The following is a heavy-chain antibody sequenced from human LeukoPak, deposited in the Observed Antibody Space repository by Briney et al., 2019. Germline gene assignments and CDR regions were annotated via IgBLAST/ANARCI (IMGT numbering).Heavy chain of an antibody. CDR1: RFTVSSNY. CDR2: IYSGGSI. CDR3: ARGRETSMAQGY. Sequence: GESLRLSCAVSRFTVSSNYMTRGGRAPGKGLEAFSVIYSGGSIYYAASVKGRFTISRDISKNTVDLQWNSLRAEDTAVHYCARGRETSMAQGYWGQGTLVTVSS. J-gene: IGHJ4*02. D-gene: IGHD5-18*01. V-gene: IGHV3-53*01.